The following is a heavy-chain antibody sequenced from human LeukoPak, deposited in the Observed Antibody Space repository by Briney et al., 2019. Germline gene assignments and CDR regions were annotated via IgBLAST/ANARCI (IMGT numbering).Heavy chain of an antibody. CDR1: GDSVSSNSAA. Sequence: SQTLSLTCAISGDSVSSNSAAWNWIRLSPSRGLEWLGRTYYRSKWYNDYAVSVKSRITINPDTSKNQFSLQLNSVTPEDTAVYYCAGGGITRTIWFDPWGQGTLVTVSS. D-gene: IGHD1-7*01. CDR2: TYYRSKWYN. J-gene: IGHJ5*02. CDR3: AGGGITRTIWFDP. V-gene: IGHV6-1*01.